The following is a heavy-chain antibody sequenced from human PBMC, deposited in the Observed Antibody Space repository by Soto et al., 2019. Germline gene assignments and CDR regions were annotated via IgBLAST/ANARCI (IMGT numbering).Heavy chain of an antibody. Sequence: QVQLQESGQGLVKPSQTLSLTCTVSGGSITSGGYYWSWISQHPGKGLEWIGYSYYSGSTYYNPSLKSRVTISVDTSKNQFSLKLSSVNAADTAVYYCARVARYGDYDYWGQGTLVTVSS. CDR3: ARVARYGDYDY. J-gene: IGHJ4*02. D-gene: IGHD4-17*01. CDR2: SYYSGST. CDR1: GGSITSGGYY. V-gene: IGHV4-31*03.